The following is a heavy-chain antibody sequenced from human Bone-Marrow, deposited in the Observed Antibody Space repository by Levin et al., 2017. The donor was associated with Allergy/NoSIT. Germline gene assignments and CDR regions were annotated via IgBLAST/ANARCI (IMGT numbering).Heavy chain of an antibody. D-gene: IGHD6-13*01. Sequence: GGSLRLSCTVSGYTFTDYYIHWVRQTPGQGLEWIGWIDPTRGDTKFAEKFHARVVLTRNSSISTAYMELGRLRSDDTALYYCARGGTSSNDYWGQGTLVTVSS. CDR1: GYTFTDYY. J-gene: IGHJ4*02. CDR2: IDPTRGDT. V-gene: IGHV1-2*02. CDR3: ARGGTSSNDY.